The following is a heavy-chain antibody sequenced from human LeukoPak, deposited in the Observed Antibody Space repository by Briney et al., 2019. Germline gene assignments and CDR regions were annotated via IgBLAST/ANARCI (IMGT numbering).Heavy chain of an antibody. Sequence: ASVKVSCKASGYTFTNYDINWVRQATGQGLEWMGWMNPKSGNTGYAQKFRDGVTITRDTSRSTVYMELSSLRSEDTAVYYCARGRYSSSDDYWGQGTLVTVSS. CDR3: ARGRYSSSDDY. CDR2: MNPKSGNT. J-gene: IGHJ4*02. D-gene: IGHD6-6*01. V-gene: IGHV1-8*03. CDR1: GYTFTNYD.